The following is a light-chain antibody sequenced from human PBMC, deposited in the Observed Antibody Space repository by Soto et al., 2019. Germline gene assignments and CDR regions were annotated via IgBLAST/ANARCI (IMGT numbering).Light chain of an antibody. J-gene: IGKJ4*01. V-gene: IGKV1D-12*01. CDR3: QQANSFPLT. CDR1: QDISSW. CDR2: AAS. Sequence: DIQMTQSPSSVSPSVGDRVTITCRASQDISSWLAWYQQKPGKAPKLLTYAASSLQSGVPSRFSGSGSGTDFTLTISSLQPEDFATYSCQQANSFPLTFGGGIKVEIK.